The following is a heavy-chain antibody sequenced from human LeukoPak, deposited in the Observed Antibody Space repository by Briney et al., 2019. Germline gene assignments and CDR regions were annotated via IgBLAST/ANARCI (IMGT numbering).Heavy chain of an antibody. V-gene: IGHV4-59*08. J-gene: IGHJ4*02. CDR2: IYYSGST. D-gene: IGHD3-16*01. CDR3: ARHWAYFDY. Sequence: SETLSLTCTVSGGSISSYYWSWIRQPPGKGLEWIGYIYYSGSTNYNPSLKSRVTISVDTSKNQFSLKLSTVTAADTAVYYCARHWAYFDYWGQGTLVTVSS. CDR1: GGSISSYY.